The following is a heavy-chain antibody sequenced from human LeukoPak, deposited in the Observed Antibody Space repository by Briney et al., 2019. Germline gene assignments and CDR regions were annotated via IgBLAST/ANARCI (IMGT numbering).Heavy chain of an antibody. D-gene: IGHD6-19*01. CDR3: ARGPRSSGYFDY. CDR2: INHSGST. J-gene: IGHJ4*02. CDR1: GGSFSGYY. V-gene: IGHV4-34*01. Sequence: SETLSLTCAVCGGSFSGYYWSWIRQPPGKGLEWLGEINHSGSTNYNPSLKSRGTISVDTSKNQFSLKLSSVTAADTAVYYCARGPRSSGYFDYWGQGTLVTVSS.